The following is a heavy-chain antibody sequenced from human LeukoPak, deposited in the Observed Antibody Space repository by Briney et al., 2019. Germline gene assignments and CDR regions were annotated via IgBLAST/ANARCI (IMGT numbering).Heavy chain of an antibody. CDR1: GFTFSNYW. CDR3: ARWLTSSLAFDS. Sequence: GGSLRLSCAASGFTFSNYWMSWVRQAPGKGLKWVANIKQDGSEKYYVDSVKGRFTISRDNAKNSLYLQMNSLRAEDMAVYYCARWLTSSLAFDSWGQGTLVTVSS. D-gene: IGHD6-13*01. CDR2: IKQDGSEK. J-gene: IGHJ5*01. V-gene: IGHV3-7*01.